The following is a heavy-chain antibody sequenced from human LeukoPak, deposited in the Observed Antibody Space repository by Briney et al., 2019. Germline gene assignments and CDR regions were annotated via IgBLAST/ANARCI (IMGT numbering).Heavy chain of an antibody. CDR3: ARMVRGGYYYYYYMDV. V-gene: IGHV3-53*01. J-gene: IGHJ6*03. Sequence: PGGSLRLSCAASGFTVSSNYMSWVRQAPGKGLEWVSVIYSGGSTYYADSMKGRFTISRDNSKNTLYLQMNSLRAEDTAVYYCARMVRGGYYYYYYMDVWGKGTTVTISS. D-gene: IGHD3-10*01. CDR2: IYSGGST. CDR1: GFTVSSNY.